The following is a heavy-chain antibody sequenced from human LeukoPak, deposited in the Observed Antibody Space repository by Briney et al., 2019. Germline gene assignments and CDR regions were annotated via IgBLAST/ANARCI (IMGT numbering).Heavy chain of an antibody. V-gene: IGHV1-2*02. CDR1: GGTFSSYE. CDR3: ARADDYYGSGKFDP. J-gene: IGHJ5*02. Sequence: GASVKVSCKASGGTFSSYEISWVRQAPGQGLEWMGWMHPNSGGTNYAQNFQGRVTMTRDTSITTAYMELSRLTSDDTAVYYCARADDYYGSGKFDPWGQGTLVTVSS. D-gene: IGHD3-10*01. CDR2: MHPNSGGT.